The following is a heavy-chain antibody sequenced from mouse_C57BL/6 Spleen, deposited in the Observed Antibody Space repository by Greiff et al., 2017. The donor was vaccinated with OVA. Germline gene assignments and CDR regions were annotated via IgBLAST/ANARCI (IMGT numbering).Heavy chain of an antibody. CDR3: AKSAITTVVAPYFDY. CDR2: INPCSGYT. D-gene: IGHD1-1*01. V-gene: IGHV1-4*01. CDR1: GYTFTSYT. J-gene: IGHJ2*01. Sequence: VQLQEPGAELARPGASVKMSCKASGYTFTSYTMHWVKQRPGQGLEWIGYINPCSGYTKYNQKFKDKATLTADKSSSTAYMQLSSLTSEDSAVYYCAKSAITTVVAPYFDYWGQGTTLTVSS.